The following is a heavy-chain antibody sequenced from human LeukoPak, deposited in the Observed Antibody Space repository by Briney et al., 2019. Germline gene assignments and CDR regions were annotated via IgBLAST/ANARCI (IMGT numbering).Heavy chain of an antibody. J-gene: IGHJ4*02. CDR3: ARDHPAAGTNFDY. Sequence: GGSLRPSCAASGFTFSSYSMNWVRQAPGKGLEWVSSISSSSSYIYYADSVKGRFTISRDNAKNSLYLQMNSLRAEDTAVYYCARDHPAAGTNFDYWGQGTLVTVSS. V-gene: IGHV3-21*01. CDR2: ISSSSSYI. D-gene: IGHD6-13*01. CDR1: GFTFSSYS.